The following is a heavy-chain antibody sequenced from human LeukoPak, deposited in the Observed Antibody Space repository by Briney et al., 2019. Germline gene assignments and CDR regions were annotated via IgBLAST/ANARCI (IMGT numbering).Heavy chain of an antibody. D-gene: IGHD3-22*01. Sequence: PGGSLRLSCAASGFTFSSCCINWVRQAPGKGLEWVSSISSSKSYIYYADSLKGRFTISRDNAKNSLYLQMNSLRAEDTALYYCAKDRSYYDSSGYPAWGQGTLVTVSS. CDR2: ISSSKSYI. J-gene: IGHJ4*02. CDR1: GFTFSSCC. V-gene: IGHV3-21*04. CDR3: AKDRSYYDSSGYPA.